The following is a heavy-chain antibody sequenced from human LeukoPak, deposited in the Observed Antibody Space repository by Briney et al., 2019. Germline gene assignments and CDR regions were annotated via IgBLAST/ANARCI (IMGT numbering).Heavy chain of an antibody. V-gene: IGHV3-23*01. D-gene: IGHD4-23*01. CDR3: ARGGGGNYYPTPFDY. CDR2: ISGSGGST. Sequence: GGSLRLSCAASGFTFRSYGMSWVRQAPGKGLEWVSGISGSGGSTYYADSVKGRFNISRDNSKNTLYLQMNSLRAEDTAVYYCARGGGGNYYPTPFDYWGQGTLVTVSS. CDR1: GFTFRSYG. J-gene: IGHJ4*02.